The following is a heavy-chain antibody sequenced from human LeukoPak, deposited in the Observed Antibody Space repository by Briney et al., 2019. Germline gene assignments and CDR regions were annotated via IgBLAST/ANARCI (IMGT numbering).Heavy chain of an antibody. CDR3: ARGSSGAARPVNDAFDI. Sequence: SETLSLTCTVSGGSISSYYWSWIRQPAGKGLEWIGRIYTSGSTNYNPSLKSRVTMSVDTSKNQFSLKLSSVTAADTAVYYCARGSSGAARPVNDAFDIWGQGTMVTVSS. D-gene: IGHD6-6*01. CDR1: GGSISSYY. CDR2: IYTSGST. V-gene: IGHV4-4*07. J-gene: IGHJ3*02.